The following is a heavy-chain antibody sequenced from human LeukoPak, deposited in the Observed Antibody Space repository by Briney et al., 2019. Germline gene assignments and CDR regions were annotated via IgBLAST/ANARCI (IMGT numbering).Heavy chain of an antibody. CDR2: IYHSGNT. V-gene: IGHV4-4*02. CDR3: ACIAVAGVRFDP. Sequence: TLSLTCTVSGVSISSNNWWSWVRQPPGKGLEWIGEIYHSGNTNYNPSLKSRVTISIDTSKNQFSLKLSSVTAADTAVYYCACIAVAGVRFDPWGQGTLVTVSS. J-gene: IGHJ5*02. CDR1: GVSISSNNW. D-gene: IGHD6-19*01.